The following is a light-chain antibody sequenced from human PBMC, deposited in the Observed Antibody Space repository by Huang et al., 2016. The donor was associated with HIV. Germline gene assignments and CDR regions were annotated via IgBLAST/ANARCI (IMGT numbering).Light chain of an antibody. V-gene: IGKV1-39*01. Sequence: DIQLTQSPSSLSASIGDRVVITCRASQNIGIYLHWYQQRQWRAPNLLIYAGSSLHSGVPSRFSGSGSGTDFNFTISSLQRDDFATYYCQQTYMSPRTFGQGTKVEIK. CDR1: QNIGIY. J-gene: IGKJ1*01. CDR2: AGS. CDR3: QQTYMSPRT.